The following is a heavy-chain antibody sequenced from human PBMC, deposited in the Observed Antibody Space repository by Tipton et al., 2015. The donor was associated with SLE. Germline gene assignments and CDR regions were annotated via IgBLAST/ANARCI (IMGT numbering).Heavy chain of an antibody. J-gene: IGHJ4*02. V-gene: IGHV4-59*12. Sequence: TLSLTCTVSGGSISSYYWSWIRQPPGKGLEWIGSIYYSGSTYYNPSLKSRVTISVDTSKNQFSLKLSSVTAADTAVYYCARDSNWVDYWGQGTLVTVSS. CDR2: IYYSGST. D-gene: IGHD7-27*01. CDR1: GGSISSYY. CDR3: ARDSNWVDY.